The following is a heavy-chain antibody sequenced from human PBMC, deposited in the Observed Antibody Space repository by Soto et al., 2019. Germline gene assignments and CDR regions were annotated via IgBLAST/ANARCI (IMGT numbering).Heavy chain of an antibody. D-gene: IGHD3-3*01. V-gene: IGHV1-69*01. J-gene: IGHJ6*02. Sequence: QVQLVQSGAEVKKPGSSVKVSCKASGGTFSSYAISWVRQAPGRGLEWMGGIIPIFGTANYAQKFQGRVTITADESTSTAYMELSSLRSEDTAVYYCARDQRGITILGAASYYYYGMDVWGQGTTVTVSS. CDR3: ARDQRGITILGAASYYYYGMDV. CDR2: IIPIFGTA. CDR1: GGTFSSYA.